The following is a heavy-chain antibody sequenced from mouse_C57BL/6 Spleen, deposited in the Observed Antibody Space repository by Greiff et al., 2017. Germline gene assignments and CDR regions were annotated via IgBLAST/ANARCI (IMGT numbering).Heavy chain of an antibody. CDR2: IDPSDSYT. J-gene: IGHJ4*01. CDR3: ARAHYSNYDSDAMDY. V-gene: IGHV1-69*01. Sequence: VQLQQSGAELVMPGASVKLSCKASGYTFTSYWMHWVKQRPGQGLEWIGEIDPSDSYTNYNQKFKGKSTLTVDKSSSTAYMQLSSLTSEDSAVYYCARAHYSNYDSDAMDYWGQGTSVTVSS. CDR1: GYTFTSYW. D-gene: IGHD2-5*01.